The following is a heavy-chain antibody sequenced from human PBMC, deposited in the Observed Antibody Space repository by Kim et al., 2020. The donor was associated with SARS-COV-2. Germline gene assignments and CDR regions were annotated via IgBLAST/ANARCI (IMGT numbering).Heavy chain of an antibody. Sequence: GGSLRLSCAASRFTFSSYAMNWVRQAPGKGLEWVSVITSSGGSTSYADSVKGRFTISRDNSKNTLYLQMNSLRAEDTAVYYCAKYIQRDSEGNWGQGTLVTVSS. J-gene: IGHJ4*02. CDR1: RFTFSSYA. D-gene: IGHD2-21*01. CDR2: ITSSGGST. V-gene: IGHV3-23*01. CDR3: AKYIQRDSEGN.